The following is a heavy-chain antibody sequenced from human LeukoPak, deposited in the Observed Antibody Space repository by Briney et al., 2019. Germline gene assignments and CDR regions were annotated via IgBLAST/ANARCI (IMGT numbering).Heavy chain of an antibody. J-gene: IGHJ4*02. D-gene: IGHD2-2*01. Sequence: GASMKVSCKASGYTFTGYYMHWVRQAPGQGLEWMGWINPNSGGTNYAQKFQGRVTMTRDTSISTAYMELSRLRSDDTAVYYCARGGIVVVPAAPPDYWGQGTLVTVSS. CDR2: INPNSGGT. CDR3: ARGGIVVVPAAPPDY. CDR1: GYTFTGYY. V-gene: IGHV1-2*02.